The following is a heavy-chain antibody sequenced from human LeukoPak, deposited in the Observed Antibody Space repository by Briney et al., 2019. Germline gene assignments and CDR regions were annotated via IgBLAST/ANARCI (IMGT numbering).Heavy chain of an antibody. V-gene: IGHV4-38-2*02. CDR3: ARIGGGITRPFDY. Sequence: PSETLSLTCTVSGYSISSGYYWGWIRQPPGKGLEWIGSIYHSGSTYYNPSLKSRVTISVDTSKNQFSLKLSSVTAAETAVHYCARIGGGITRPFDYWGQGTLVTVSS. CDR2: IYHSGST. D-gene: IGHD1-20*01. J-gene: IGHJ4*02. CDR1: GYSISSGYY.